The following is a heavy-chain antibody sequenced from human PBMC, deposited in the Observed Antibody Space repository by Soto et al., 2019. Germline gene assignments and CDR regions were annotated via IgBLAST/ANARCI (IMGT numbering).Heavy chain of an antibody. D-gene: IGHD2-2*02. CDR2: ISSSSSYI. Sequence: AGGSLRLSCAASGFTFSSYSMNWVRQAPGKGLEWVSSISSSSSYIYYADSVKGRFTISRDNAKNSLYLQMNSLRAEDTAVYYCARDFGYCSSTSCYTNDNNWFDPWGQGTLVTVSS. J-gene: IGHJ5*02. CDR1: GFTFSSYS. CDR3: ARDFGYCSSTSCYTNDNNWFDP. V-gene: IGHV3-21*01.